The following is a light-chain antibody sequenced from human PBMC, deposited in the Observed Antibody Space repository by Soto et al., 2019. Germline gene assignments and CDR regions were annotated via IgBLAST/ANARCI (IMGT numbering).Light chain of an antibody. V-gene: IGKV1-39*01. J-gene: IGKJ1*01. CDR3: QQSHTSPRT. CDR1: QNIGNY. CDR2: AAS. Sequence: DIQMTQSPSSLSGSIGDRVTIACRASQNIGNYLNWFQQKPGKAPKLLVYAASTLQSGVPSRFTGSGSGTDFSLTISSLQPEDFATYFCQQSHTSPRTFGPGTRVEI.